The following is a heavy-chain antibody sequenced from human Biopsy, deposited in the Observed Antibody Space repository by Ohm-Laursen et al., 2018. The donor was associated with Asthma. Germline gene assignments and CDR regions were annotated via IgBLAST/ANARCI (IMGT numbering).Heavy chain of an antibody. J-gene: IGHJ6*02. Sequence: ASVKVSCKTSGYTFSSVDITWVRQAPGQGLEWMGWISVYNGNTKVAQKLQDRVTMITDTSTSTAYMELRSLRSDDTAVYFCARAVDYSHYYGIDVWGQGTTVTVS. D-gene: IGHD3-10*01. CDR1: GYTFSSVD. V-gene: IGHV1-18*01. CDR2: ISVYNGNT. CDR3: ARAVDYSHYYGIDV.